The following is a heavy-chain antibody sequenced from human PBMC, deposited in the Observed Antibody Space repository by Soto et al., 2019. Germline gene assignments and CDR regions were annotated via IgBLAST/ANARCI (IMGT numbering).Heavy chain of an antibody. V-gene: IGHV4-30-2*01. Sequence: NPSETLSLTCTVSGASITFGGYSWSWIRQTPGKGLEWIGYINHLETTFYNPSFESRLTLSIDRAKNQFSLKLHSMSAADRAVYFCERGGGSDSLDYWGQGILVTVSS. CDR2: INHLETT. CDR1: GASITFGGYS. CDR3: ERGGGSDSLDY. J-gene: IGHJ4*02. D-gene: IGHD1-26*01.